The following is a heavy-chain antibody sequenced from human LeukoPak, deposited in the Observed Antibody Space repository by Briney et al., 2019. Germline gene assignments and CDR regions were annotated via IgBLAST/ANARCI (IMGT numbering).Heavy chain of an antibody. Sequence: PSETLSLTCTVSGGSISSSSYYWGWIRQPPGKGLEWIGSIYYSGSTYYNPSLKSRVTISVDTSKNQFSLKLSFVTAADTAVYYCARRRAYYDILTGCYLDYWGQGTLVTVSS. CDR3: ARRRAYYDILTGCYLDY. V-gene: IGHV4-39*01. CDR2: IYYSGST. D-gene: IGHD3-9*01. J-gene: IGHJ4*02. CDR1: GGSISSSSYY.